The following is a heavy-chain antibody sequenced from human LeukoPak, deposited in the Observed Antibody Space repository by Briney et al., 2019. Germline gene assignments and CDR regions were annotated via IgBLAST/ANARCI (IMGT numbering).Heavy chain of an antibody. V-gene: IGHV4-39*07. D-gene: IGHD6-6*01. J-gene: IGHJ5*02. Sequence: PSETLSLTCTVSGGSINDITYYWGWIRQPPGKGLEWIGSIYYSGSTYYNPSLKSRVTISVDTSKNQFSLKLSSVTAADTAVYYCARLSSLANIAARGRTWLDPWGQGSLVTVSS. CDR1: GGSINDITYY. CDR2: IYYSGST. CDR3: ARLSSLANIAARGRTWLDP.